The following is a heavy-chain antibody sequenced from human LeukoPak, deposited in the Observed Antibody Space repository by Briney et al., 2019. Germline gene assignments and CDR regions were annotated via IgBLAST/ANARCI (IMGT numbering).Heavy chain of an antibody. CDR3: ARHNYDFWSGFLGPVDY. D-gene: IGHD3-3*01. V-gene: IGHV4-59*08. J-gene: IGHJ4*02. CDR1: GGSISSYY. Sequence: SETLSLTCTVCGGSISSYYWNWIRQSPGKGLEWIGYIYYSGSTYYNPSLKSRVTISVDTSKNQFSLKLSSVTAADTAVYYCARHNYDFWSGFLGPVDYWGQGTLVTVSS. CDR2: IYYSGST.